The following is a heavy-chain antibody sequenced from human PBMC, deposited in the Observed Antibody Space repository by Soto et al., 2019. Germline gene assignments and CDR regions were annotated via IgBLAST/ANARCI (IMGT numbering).Heavy chain of an antibody. J-gene: IGHJ4*02. CDR3: ASEGTYGDTRGGHDY. D-gene: IGHD4-17*01. Sequence: QVQLVQSGAEVKKPGASVKVSCKASGYTFTDYYMHWVRQAPGQGLEWMGWINPNSGDTNFAQKFQGGVSKTSETSISTAYMELSRLTSDDTAVYYCASEGTYGDTRGGHDYWGQGTLVTVSP. CDR1: GYTFTDYY. V-gene: IGHV1-2*02. CDR2: INPNSGDT.